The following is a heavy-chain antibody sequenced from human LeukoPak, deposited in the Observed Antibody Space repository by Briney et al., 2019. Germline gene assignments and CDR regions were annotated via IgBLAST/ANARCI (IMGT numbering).Heavy chain of an antibody. CDR3: TKTSGGGGHDS. CDR2: VYHSGT. Sequence: SDTLSLTCSVSGYPIGTGNYGAWVRLPPGKALEWIGCVYHSGTHYKSSLTSRATISMDTSANQFSLKLTSMTAADSAFYYCTKTSGGGGHDSWGQGILVTVSS. V-gene: IGHV4-38-2*01. CDR1: GYPIGTGNY. D-gene: IGHD4-23*01. J-gene: IGHJ5*01.